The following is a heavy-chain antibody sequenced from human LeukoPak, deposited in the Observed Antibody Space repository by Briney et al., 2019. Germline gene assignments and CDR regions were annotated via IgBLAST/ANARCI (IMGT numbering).Heavy chain of an antibody. CDR1: GGSISSGGYY. V-gene: IGHV4-30-2*01. CDR3: ARTRIVRLTYYYGSGSDY. Sequence: SQTLSLTCTVSGGSISSGGYYWSWIRQPPGKGLEWIGYIYHSGSTYYNPSLKSRVAISVDRSKNQFSLRLSSVTAADTAVYYCARTRIVRLTYYYGSGSDYWGQGTLVTVSS. CDR2: IYHSGST. D-gene: IGHD3-10*01. J-gene: IGHJ4*02.